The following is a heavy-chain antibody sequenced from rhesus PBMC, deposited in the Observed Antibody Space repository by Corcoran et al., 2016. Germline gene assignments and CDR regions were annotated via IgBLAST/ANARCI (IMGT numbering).Heavy chain of an antibody. CDR3: AKRYFDY. CDR2: INSGGGST. J-gene: IGHJ4*01. V-gene: IGHV3S5*01. CDR1: GFTFSSYG. Sequence: EVQLVETGGGLVQPGGSLKLSCAASGFTFSSYGIRWVRQAPGKGLEWVSAINSGGGSTYYADSVKCRFTISIDNSKNTLSLQMNSLGAEDTAVYYCAKRYFDYWGQGVLVTVSS.